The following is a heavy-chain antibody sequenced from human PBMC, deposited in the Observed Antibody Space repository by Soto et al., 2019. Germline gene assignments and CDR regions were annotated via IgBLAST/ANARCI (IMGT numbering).Heavy chain of an antibody. CDR3: ARTRDYDSSGYYPFDAFDI. V-gene: IGHV1-18*01. Sequence: QVQLVQSGAEVKKPGASVKVSCKASGYTFTGYGISWVRQAPGQGLEWMGWISAYNGNTNYAQKLQGRVTMTTDTSTSTAYMELRSLRSDDTAVYYCARTRDYDSSGYYPFDAFDIWGQGTMVTVSS. CDR1: GYTFTGYG. D-gene: IGHD3-22*01. CDR2: ISAYNGNT. J-gene: IGHJ3*02.